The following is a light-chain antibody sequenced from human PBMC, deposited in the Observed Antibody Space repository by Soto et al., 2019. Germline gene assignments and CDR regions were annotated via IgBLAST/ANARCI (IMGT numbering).Light chain of an antibody. CDR2: SSN. Sequence: QSVLTQPPSVSATPGQGVILSCSGGDSNIGSTAVNWYQQLPGTAPRLLIYSSNQRPSGVPDRISGSKSGTSASVAISGLQSEDEADYYCAAWGDDLHVWLFGGGTKLTVL. CDR1: DSNIGSTA. J-gene: IGLJ3*02. V-gene: IGLV1-44*01. CDR3: AAWGDDLHVWL.